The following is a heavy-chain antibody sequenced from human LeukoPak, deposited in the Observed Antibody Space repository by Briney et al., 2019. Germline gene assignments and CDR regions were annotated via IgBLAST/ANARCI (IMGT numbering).Heavy chain of an antibody. J-gene: IGHJ4*02. V-gene: IGHV3-7*03. CDR1: GFTFSTYW. Sequence: GGSLRLSCAASGFTFSTYWMSWVRQAPGKGLEWVANIDEDGSDTYYVDSVKGRFTISKDNAKNSLFLQMNSLRAEDTAVYYCAKVYYDSSGYYYVGLYYFDYWGQGTLVTVSS. D-gene: IGHD3-22*01. CDR2: IDEDGSDT. CDR3: AKVYYDSSGYYYVGLYYFDY.